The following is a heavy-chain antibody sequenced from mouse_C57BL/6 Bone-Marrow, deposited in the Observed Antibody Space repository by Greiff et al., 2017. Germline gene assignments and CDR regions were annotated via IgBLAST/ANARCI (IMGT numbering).Heavy chain of an antibody. J-gene: IGHJ2*01. CDR1: GYTFTSYG. CDR3: GDSITTVADY. CDR2: IYPRSGNT. V-gene: IGHV1-81*01. Sequence: QVQLKQSGAELARPGASVKLSCKASGYTFTSYGISWVKQRTGQGLEWIGEIYPRSGNTYYNEKFKGKATLTADKSSSTAYMELRSLTSEDSAVYFCGDSITTVADYWGQGTTLTVSS. D-gene: IGHD1-1*01.